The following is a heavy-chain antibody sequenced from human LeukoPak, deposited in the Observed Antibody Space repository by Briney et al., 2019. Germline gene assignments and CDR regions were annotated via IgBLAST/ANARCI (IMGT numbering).Heavy chain of an antibody. D-gene: IGHD3-10*01. CDR1: GFTFGAYS. J-gene: IGHJ2*01. V-gene: IGHV3-48*01. Sequence: PGGSLRLSCAASGFTFGAYSMNWVRQAPGKGLEWVSYISGSSSTIYYADSVKGRFTISRDNAKDSLYLQMNSLRAEDTAVYHCASVRPQGWYFDLWGRGTLVTVSS. CDR3: ASVRPQGWYFDL. CDR2: ISGSSSTI.